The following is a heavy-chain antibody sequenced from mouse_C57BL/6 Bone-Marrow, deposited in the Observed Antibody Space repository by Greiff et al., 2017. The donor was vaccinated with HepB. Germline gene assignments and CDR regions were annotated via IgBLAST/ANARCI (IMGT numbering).Heavy chain of an antibody. CDR2: ISYSGST. J-gene: IGHJ1*03. CDR3: ARDNYYGSSHWYFDV. CDR1: GYSITSGYD. D-gene: IGHD1-1*01. Sequence: EVQVVESGPGMVKPSQSLSLTCTVTGYSITSGYDWHWIRHFPGNKLEWMGYISYSGSTNYHPSLKSRISITHDTSKNHFFLKLNSVTTEDTATYYCARDNYYGSSHWYFDVWGTGTTVTVSS. V-gene: IGHV3-1*01.